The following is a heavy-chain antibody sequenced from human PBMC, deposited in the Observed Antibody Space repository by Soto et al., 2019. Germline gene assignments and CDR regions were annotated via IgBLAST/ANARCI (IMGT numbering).Heavy chain of an antibody. D-gene: IGHD3-3*01. CDR3: ARSHYDFWSGYYPAYYFYYGIDD. CDR1: GFSLSTSGMC. Sequence: SGPTLVNPTQTLTLTCTFSGFSLSTSGMCVSWIRQPPGKALEWLALIDWDDDKYYSTSLKTRLTISKDTSKNQVVLTMTNMDPVDTATYYCARSHYDFWSGYYPAYYFYYGIDDRRHRPTVTAS. CDR2: IDWDDDK. J-gene: IGHJ6*02. V-gene: IGHV2-70*01.